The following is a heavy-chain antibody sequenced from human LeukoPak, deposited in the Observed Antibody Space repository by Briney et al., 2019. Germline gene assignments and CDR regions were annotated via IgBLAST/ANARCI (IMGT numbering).Heavy chain of an antibody. D-gene: IGHD4-23*01. V-gene: IGHV3-30-3*01. CDR3: ARDGNGGYYYYYYMDV. Sequence: PGGSLRLSCAASGFTFSSYAMHWVRQAPGKGLEWVAVISYDGSNKYYADSVKGRFTISRDNSKNTLYLQMNSLRAEDTAVYYCARDGNGGYYYYYYMDVWGKGTTVTVSS. J-gene: IGHJ6*03. CDR2: ISYDGSNK. CDR1: GFTFSSYA.